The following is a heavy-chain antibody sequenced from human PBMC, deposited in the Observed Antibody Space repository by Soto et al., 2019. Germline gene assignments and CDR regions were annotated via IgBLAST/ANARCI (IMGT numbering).Heavy chain of an antibody. Sequence: PGGSLRLSCAASGFTFSDYYMNWIRQSPGKGLEWVAYVSRGATTIYYADSVKGRFTISRDNAKNSLYLQMNSLRAEDTAVYYCARDVRPGTTSYYYMDVWGEGTTVTVSS. J-gene: IGHJ6*03. CDR1: GFTFSDYY. D-gene: IGHD1-1*01. V-gene: IGHV3-11*01. CDR2: VSRGATTI. CDR3: ARDVRPGTTSYYYMDV.